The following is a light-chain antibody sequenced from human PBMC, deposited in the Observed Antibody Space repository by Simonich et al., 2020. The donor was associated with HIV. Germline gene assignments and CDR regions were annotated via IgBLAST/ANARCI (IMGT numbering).Light chain of an antibody. V-gene: IGLV2-8*01. Sequence: QSALPQPASVSGSPGQSITISCTGTSSGVGDYKYVSWYQQHPGKAPKLMIYAVNKLPSGVPDRFSGSKSGNTASLAVSGLQAEDEADYYCSSYAGSNVWVFGGGTKLSVL. J-gene: IGLJ3*02. CDR3: SSYAGSNVWV. CDR2: AVN. CDR1: SSGVGDYKY.